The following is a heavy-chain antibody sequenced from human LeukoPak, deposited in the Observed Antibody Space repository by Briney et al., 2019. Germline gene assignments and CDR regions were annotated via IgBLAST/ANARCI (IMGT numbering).Heavy chain of an antibody. J-gene: IGHJ5*02. CDR2: IYYSGST. D-gene: IGHD3-3*01. CDR1: GGSISSYY. CDR3: ARTGKFGVVRRWFDP. V-gene: IGHV4-59*01. Sequence: SETLSLTCTVSGGSISSYYWSWIRQPPGKGLEWIGYIYYSGSTNYNPSLKSRVTISVDTSKNQFSLKLSSVTAADTAVYYCARTGKFGVVRRWFDPWGQGTLVTVSS.